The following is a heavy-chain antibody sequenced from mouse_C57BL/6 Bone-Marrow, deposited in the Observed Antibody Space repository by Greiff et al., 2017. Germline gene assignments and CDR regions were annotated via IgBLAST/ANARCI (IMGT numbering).Heavy chain of an antibody. V-gene: IGHV1-64*01. CDR3: ARSVGLRREAGFAD. CDR2: IHPNSGST. J-gene: IGHJ3*01. CDR1: GYTFTSYW. D-gene: IGHD2-2*01. Sequence: QVQLKQPGAELVKPGASVKLSCKASGYTFTSYWMHWVKQRPGQGLEWIGMIHPNSGSTNYNEKFKSKATLTVDKSSSTAYMQLSSLTSEDSAVYYGARSVGLRREAGFADWGQGTLVTVSA.